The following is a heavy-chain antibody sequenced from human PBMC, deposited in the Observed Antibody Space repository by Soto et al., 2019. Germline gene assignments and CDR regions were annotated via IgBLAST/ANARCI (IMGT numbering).Heavy chain of an antibody. CDR3: ARVLGPVVAATLRYYYYMDV. CDR2: INHSGST. CDR1: GGSFSGYY. J-gene: IGHJ6*03. D-gene: IGHD2-15*01. V-gene: IGHV4-34*01. Sequence: SETLSLTCAVYGGSFSGYYWSWIRQPPGKGLEWIGEINHSGSTNYNPSLKSRVTISVDTSKNQFSLKLSSVTAADTAVYYCARVLGPVVAATLRYYYYMDVWGKGTTVTVSS.